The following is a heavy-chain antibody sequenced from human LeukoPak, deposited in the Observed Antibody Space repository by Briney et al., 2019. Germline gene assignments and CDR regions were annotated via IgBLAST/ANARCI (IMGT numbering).Heavy chain of an antibody. D-gene: IGHD2-2*01. V-gene: IGHV4-34*01. CDR1: GGAFSGYY. CDR3: AREANCSSTSCFQDGWFDP. J-gene: IGHJ5*02. CDR2: IKPSGST. Sequence: PSGTPSPNCAVYGGAFSGYYWSLIRPPPGKGPGWVGGIKPSGSTNYNPSLKSRVTISVDTSKNQFSLKLSTVTAADTAVYYCAREANCSSTSCFQDGWFDPWGQGTLVTVSS.